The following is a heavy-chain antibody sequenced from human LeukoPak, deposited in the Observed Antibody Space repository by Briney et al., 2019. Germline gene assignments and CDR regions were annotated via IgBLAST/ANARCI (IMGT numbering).Heavy chain of an antibody. CDR1: GYTFTSYG. Sequence: GASVKVSCKASGYTFTSYGISWVRQAPGQGLEWMGWISAYNGNTNYAQKLQGRVTMTTDTSTSTAYMELRSLRSDDTAVYYCAREAAGGYDFPYYYMDVWGKGTTVTVSS. J-gene: IGHJ6*03. CDR3: AREAAGGYDFPYYYMDV. CDR2: ISAYNGNT. D-gene: IGHD3-22*01. V-gene: IGHV1-18*01.